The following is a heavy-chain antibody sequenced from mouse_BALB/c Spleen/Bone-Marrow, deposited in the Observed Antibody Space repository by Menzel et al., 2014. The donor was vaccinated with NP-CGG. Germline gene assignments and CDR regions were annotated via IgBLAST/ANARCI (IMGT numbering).Heavy chain of an antibody. J-gene: IGHJ2*01. V-gene: IGHV5-6*02. CDR1: GFTFSNYG. D-gene: IGHD4-1*01. Sequence: EVMLVESGGDLVKPGGSLKLSCAASGFTFSNYGMSWVRQTPDKRLEWVATISSVGSYTYYPDSVKGRFTISRDKAKNTLFLQMSSLKSEDTAMYYCARRGTGTGSYYFDYWGQGTTLTVSS. CDR3: ARRGTGTGSYYFDY. CDR2: ISSVGSYT.